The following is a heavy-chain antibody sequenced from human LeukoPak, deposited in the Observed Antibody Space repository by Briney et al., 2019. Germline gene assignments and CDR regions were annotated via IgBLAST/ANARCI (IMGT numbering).Heavy chain of an antibody. J-gene: IGHJ4*02. D-gene: IGHD3-10*01. Sequence: GGSLRLSCAASGFSFCTYAMIWVRQAPGKGLEWVSVISGSGTNTYYADSVKGRFTISRDSSKDTLFLQMNSLRAEDTAVYFCAKGVTGSSYTAFDYSGQGTLVTVSS. V-gene: IGHV3-23*01. CDR2: ISGSGTNT. CDR3: AKGVTGSSYTAFDY. CDR1: GFSFCTYA.